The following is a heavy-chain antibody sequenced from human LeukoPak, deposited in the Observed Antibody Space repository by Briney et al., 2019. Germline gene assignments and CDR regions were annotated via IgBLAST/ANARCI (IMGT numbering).Heavy chain of an antibody. D-gene: IGHD1-14*01. CDR1: GGSFSGYY. CDR3: ARGSLPGYYFDY. J-gene: IGHJ4*02. Sequence: SETLSLTCAVYGGSFSGYYRSWIRQPPGKGLEWIGEINHSGSTNYNPSLRSRVTISGDTSKNQVSLGLSSVTAADTAVYYCARGSLPGYYFDYWGQGTLVTVSS. CDR2: INHSGST. V-gene: IGHV4-34*01.